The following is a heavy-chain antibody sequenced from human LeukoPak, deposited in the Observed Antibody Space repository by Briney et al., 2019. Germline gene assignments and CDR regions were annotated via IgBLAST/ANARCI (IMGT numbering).Heavy chain of an antibody. CDR1: GFTFSTYA. Sequence: RPGGSLRLSCAASGFTFSTYAMSWVRQAPGKGLEWVSAISDSGFGTYYADSVKGRFTISRDNSKNTLYLQMNSLRAEDTAVYYCARVGYSGYDYDYWGQGTLVTVSS. D-gene: IGHD5-12*01. CDR2: ISDSGFGT. CDR3: ARVGYSGYDYDY. J-gene: IGHJ4*02. V-gene: IGHV3-23*01.